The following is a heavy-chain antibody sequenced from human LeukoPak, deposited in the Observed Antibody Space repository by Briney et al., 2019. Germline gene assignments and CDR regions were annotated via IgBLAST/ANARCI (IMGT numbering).Heavy chain of an antibody. D-gene: IGHD4-11*01. CDR3: ATDISNYAQNWFDP. Sequence: ASVKVSCKVSGYTLTELSMHWVRQAPGKGLEWMGGFDPEDGETIYAQKFQGRVTMTEDTSTDTAYMELSSLRSEDTAVYYCATDISNYAQNWFDPWGQGTLVTVSS. CDR1: GYTLTELS. J-gene: IGHJ5*02. CDR2: FDPEDGET. V-gene: IGHV1-24*01.